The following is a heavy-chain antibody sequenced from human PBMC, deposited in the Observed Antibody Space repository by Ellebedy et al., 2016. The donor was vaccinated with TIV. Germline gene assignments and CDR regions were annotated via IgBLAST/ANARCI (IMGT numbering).Heavy chain of an antibody. CDR1: GFSFSIYW. D-gene: IGHD3-16*01. CDR3: ARFGVSYGVDV. Sequence: GESLKISCAASGFSFSIYWMGWVRQAPGEGLALVAYIKPDGSAKYEVDSVKGRFTISRDNTKNSVYLQMSGPRAEDTGVYYWARFGVSYGVDVWGQGTTVSVSS. CDR2: IKPDGSAK. V-gene: IGHV3-7*01. J-gene: IGHJ6*02.